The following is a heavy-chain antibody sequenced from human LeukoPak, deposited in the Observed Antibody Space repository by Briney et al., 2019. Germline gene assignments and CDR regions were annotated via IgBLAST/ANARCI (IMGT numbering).Heavy chain of an antibody. Sequence: SSETLSLTCAVYGGSFSGYYWSWIRQPPGKGLEWIGEINHSGSTNYNPSLKSRVTISVDTSKNQFSLKLSSVTAADTAVYYCARGPDIALMVYAVRFDYWGQGTLVTVSS. J-gene: IGHJ4*02. D-gene: IGHD2-8*01. CDR2: INHSGST. V-gene: IGHV4-34*01. CDR1: GGSFSGYY. CDR3: ARGPDIALMVYAVRFDY.